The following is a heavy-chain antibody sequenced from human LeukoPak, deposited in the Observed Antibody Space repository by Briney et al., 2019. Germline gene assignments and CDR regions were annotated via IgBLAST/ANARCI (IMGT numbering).Heavy chain of an antibody. V-gene: IGHV1-69*04. D-gene: IGHD3-22*01. J-gene: IGHJ4*02. CDR2: IIPILGIA. CDR3: ARTSYYYDSSGYYYY. Sequence: ASVKVSCKASRGTFSSYAISWVRQAPGQGLEWMGRIIPILGIANYAQKFQGRVTITADKSTSTAYMELSSLRSEDTAVYYCARTSYYYDSSGYYYYWGQGTLVTVSS. CDR1: RGTFSSYA.